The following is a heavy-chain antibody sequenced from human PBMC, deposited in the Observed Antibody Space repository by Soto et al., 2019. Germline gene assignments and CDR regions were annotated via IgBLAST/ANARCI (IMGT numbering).Heavy chain of an antibody. D-gene: IGHD2-2*02. Sequence: GGSLRLSCAASGFTFSSYSMNWVRQAPGKGLEWVSSISSSSSYIYYADSVKGRFTISRDNAKNSLYLQMNSLRAEDTAVYYCARDRKYQLLYGNWFDPWGQGTLVTASS. V-gene: IGHV3-21*01. CDR2: ISSSSSYI. J-gene: IGHJ5*02. CDR3: ARDRKYQLLYGNWFDP. CDR1: GFTFSSYS.